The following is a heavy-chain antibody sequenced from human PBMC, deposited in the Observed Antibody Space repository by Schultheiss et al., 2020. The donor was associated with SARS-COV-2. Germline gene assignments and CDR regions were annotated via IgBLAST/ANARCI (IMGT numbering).Heavy chain of an antibody. V-gene: IGHV4-59*12. CDR2: IYYSGST. CDR1: GGSISSYY. Sequence: SETLSLTCTVSGGSISSYYWSWIRQPAGKGLEWIGYIYYSGSTNYNPSLKSRVTISVDTSKNQFSLKLSSVTAADTAVYYCARRSGSFGWFDPWGQGTLVTVSS. D-gene: IGHD1-26*01. J-gene: IGHJ5*02. CDR3: ARRSGSFGWFDP.